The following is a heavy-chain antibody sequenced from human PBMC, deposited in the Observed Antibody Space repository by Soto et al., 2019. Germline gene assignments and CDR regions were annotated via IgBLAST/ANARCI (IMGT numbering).Heavy chain of an antibody. D-gene: IGHD3-3*01. CDR3: AKGEYYDFWGGYVDV. CDR1: GFTFSSYA. CDR2: ISGSGGST. Sequence: GGSLRLSCAASGFTFSSYAMSWVRQAPGKGLEWVSAISGSGGSTYYADSVKGRFTISRDNSKNTLYLQMNSLRAEDTAVYYCAKGEYYDFWGGYVDVWGQGTTVNVSS. V-gene: IGHV3-23*01. J-gene: IGHJ6*02.